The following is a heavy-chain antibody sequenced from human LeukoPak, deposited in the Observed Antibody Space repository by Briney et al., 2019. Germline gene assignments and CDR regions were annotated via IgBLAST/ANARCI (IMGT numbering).Heavy chain of an antibody. Sequence: KTGGSLRLSCAASGFTFSSYWMSWVRQAPGKGLEWVANIKQDGSEKYYVDSVKGRFTISRDNAKNSLYLQMNSLRAEDTAVYYCARYSRIFGVVIWNDAFDIWGQGTMVTVSS. CDR1: GFTFSSYW. CDR2: IKQDGSEK. V-gene: IGHV3-7*01. D-gene: IGHD3-3*01. J-gene: IGHJ3*02. CDR3: ARYSRIFGVVIWNDAFDI.